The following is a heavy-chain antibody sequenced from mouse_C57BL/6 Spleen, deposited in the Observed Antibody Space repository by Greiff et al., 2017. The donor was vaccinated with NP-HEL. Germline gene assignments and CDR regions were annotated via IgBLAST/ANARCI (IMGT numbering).Heavy chain of an antibody. CDR3: TRRELGMGGDWYFEV. CDR1: GYTFSSYA. J-gene: IGHJ1*03. D-gene: IGHD4-1*01. CDR2: ISSGGDYI. V-gene: IGHV5-9-1*02. Sequence: EVMLVEPGDGLVKPGGSLKLSCAASGYTFSSYAMSWVRQTPEKRLEWVAYISSGGDYIYYADTVKGRFTISRDNTRNTLYLQMSSLTSEDTAMYYWTRRELGMGGDWYFEVRGTETTVTVSS.